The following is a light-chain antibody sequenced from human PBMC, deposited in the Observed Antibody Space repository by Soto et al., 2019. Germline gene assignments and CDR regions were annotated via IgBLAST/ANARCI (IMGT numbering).Light chain of an antibody. CDR1: SSDVGGYDY. CDR2: EVS. Sequence: QSVLTQPPSASGSPGQSVTISCTGTSSDVGGYDYVSWYRQHPGKAPKLMIYEVSKRPSGVPDRFSASKSGNTASLTVSGLQAEDEADYYCSSYAGSNNLLFGGGTKLTVL. J-gene: IGLJ2*01. V-gene: IGLV2-8*01. CDR3: SSYAGSNNLL.